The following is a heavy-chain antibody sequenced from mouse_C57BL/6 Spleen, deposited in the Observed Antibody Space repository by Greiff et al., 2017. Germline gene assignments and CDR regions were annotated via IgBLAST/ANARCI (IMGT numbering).Heavy chain of an antibody. CDR1: GYTFTSYW. D-gene: IGHD1-1*01. V-gene: IGHV1-72*01. J-gene: IGHJ4*01. CDR3: AIYNYGSSPSLDAMDY. Sequence: QVQLQQPGAELVKPGASVKLSCKASGYTFTSYWMHWVKQRPGRGLEWIGRIDPNSGGTKYNQKFKSKATLTVDKPSSTAYMQLSSLTSEDSAVYYCAIYNYGSSPSLDAMDYWGQGTIVTVS. CDR2: IDPNSGGT.